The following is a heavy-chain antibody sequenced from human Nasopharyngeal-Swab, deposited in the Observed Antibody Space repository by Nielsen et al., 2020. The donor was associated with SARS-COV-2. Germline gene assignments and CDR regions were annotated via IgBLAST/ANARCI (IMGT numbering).Heavy chain of an antibody. D-gene: IGHD6-13*01. Sequence: GGSLRLSCAASGFTFSSYGMHWVRQAPGKGLEWVAVISYDGSNKYYADSVKDRFTISRDNSKNTLYLQMNSLRAEDTAVYYCALLAAGDYYYYYGMDVWGQGTTVTVSS. V-gene: IGHV3-30*03. CDR3: ALLAAGDYYYYYGMDV. J-gene: IGHJ6*02. CDR1: GFTFSSYG. CDR2: ISYDGSNK.